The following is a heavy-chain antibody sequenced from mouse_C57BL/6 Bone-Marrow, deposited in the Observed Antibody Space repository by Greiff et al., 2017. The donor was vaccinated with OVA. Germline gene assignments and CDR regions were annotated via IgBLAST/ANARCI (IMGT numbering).Heavy chain of an antibody. J-gene: IGHJ3*01. CDR2: IHPNSGST. CDR3: ARHYDYDPTLAY. D-gene: IGHD2-4*01. V-gene: IGHV1-64*01. CDR1: GYTFTSYW. Sequence: QVQLQQPGAELVKPGASVKLSCKASGYTFTSYWMHWVKLRPGQGLEWIGMIHPNSGSTNYNEKFKSKATLTVDKSSSTAYMKRSSQTSEDSAIYYCARHYDYDPTLAYRGQETLVTVTA.